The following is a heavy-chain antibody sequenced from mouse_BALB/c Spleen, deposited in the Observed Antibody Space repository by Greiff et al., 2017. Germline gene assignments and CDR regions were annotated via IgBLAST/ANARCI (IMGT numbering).Heavy chain of an antibody. J-gene: IGHJ2*01. CDR3: ASRRYDYGLNY. CDR2: IDPANGNT. V-gene: IGHV14-3*02. CDR1: GFNIKDTY. Sequence: EVQLQQSGAELVKPGASVTLSCTASGFNIKDTYMHWVKQRPEQGLEWIGRIDPANGNTKYEPKFQGKATITANTTTNTAYLQISSLTSEDTAVYCCASRRYDYGLNYWGQGTTLTVSA. D-gene: IGHD2-4*01.